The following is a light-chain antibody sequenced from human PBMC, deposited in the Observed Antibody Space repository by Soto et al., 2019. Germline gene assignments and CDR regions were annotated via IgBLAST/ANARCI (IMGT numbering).Light chain of an antibody. CDR3: QYYGSPPLT. CDR1: QSVVGNY. J-gene: IGKJ1*01. Sequence: EIVLTQSPGTLSLSPGERATLSCRASQSVVGNYLAWYQQRPGQAPRLLIYSAFNRATGIPDRFSGSGSGTDFTLTISRLEPEDFAVYYCQYYGSPPLTFGPGTKVDIQ. CDR2: SAF. V-gene: IGKV3-20*01.